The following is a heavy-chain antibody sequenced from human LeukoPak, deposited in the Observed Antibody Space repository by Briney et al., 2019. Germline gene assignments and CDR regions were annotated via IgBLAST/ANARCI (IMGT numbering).Heavy chain of an antibody. D-gene: IGHD2-21*01. CDR3: ASGGVIDY. Sequence: GGSLRLSCAVSGITFSSYEMNWVRQAPGKGLEWVSYISTSGSTKDYGDSVKGRFTISGDNAKNTVYLQMNSLGAEDTAVYYCASGGVIDYWGQGTLVTVSS. J-gene: IGHJ4*02. V-gene: IGHV3-48*03. CDR2: ISTSGSTK. CDR1: GITFSSYE.